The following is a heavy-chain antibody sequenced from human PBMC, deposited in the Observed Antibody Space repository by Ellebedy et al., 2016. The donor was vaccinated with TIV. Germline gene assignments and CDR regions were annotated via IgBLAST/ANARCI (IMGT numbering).Heavy chain of an antibody. V-gene: IGHV3-21*06. J-gene: IGHJ4*02. CDR3: VRGDKRED. Sequence: PGGSLRLSCVVSGFTFSSYTMNWVRQAPGKGLEYVSSISNSGSTIYYADSVKGRFTISRDNAKNSLYLQMNSLTTEDTAVYYCVRGDKREDWGQGVLVSVSS. D-gene: IGHD2-21*02. CDR2: ISNSGSTI. CDR1: GFTFSSYT.